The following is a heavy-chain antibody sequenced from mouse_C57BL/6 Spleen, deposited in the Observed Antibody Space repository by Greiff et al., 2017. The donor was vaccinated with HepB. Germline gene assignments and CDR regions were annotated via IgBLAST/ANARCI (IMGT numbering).Heavy chain of an antibody. Sequence: QVQLQQSGAELVRPGASVTLSCKASGYTFTDYEMHWVKQTPVHGLEWIGAIDPETGGTAYNQKFKGKAILTADKSSSTAYMELRSLTSEDSAVYYCTRGDYDDDGGFAYWGQGTLVTVSA. V-gene: IGHV1-15*01. J-gene: IGHJ3*01. CDR3: TRGDYDDDGGFAY. CDR2: IDPETGGT. D-gene: IGHD2-4*01. CDR1: GYTFTDYE.